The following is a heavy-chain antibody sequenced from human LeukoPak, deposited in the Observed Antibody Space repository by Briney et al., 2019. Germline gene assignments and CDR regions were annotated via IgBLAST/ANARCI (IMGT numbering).Heavy chain of an antibody. Sequence: PWGSLRLSCAASGFTFSSYSMNWVRQAPGKGLEWVSVISSSSTYINYADSVKGRFTISRDNAKNSLYLQMNSLRVEDTAVYYCARDTYSRWKTDYWGQGTLVTVSS. CDR2: ISSSSTYI. V-gene: IGHV3-21*01. J-gene: IGHJ4*02. D-gene: IGHD4-23*01. CDR3: ARDTYSRWKTDY. CDR1: GFTFSSYS.